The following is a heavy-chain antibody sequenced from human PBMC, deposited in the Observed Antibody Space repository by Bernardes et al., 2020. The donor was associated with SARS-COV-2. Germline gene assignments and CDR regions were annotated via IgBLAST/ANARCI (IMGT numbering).Heavy chain of an antibody. D-gene: IGHD3-16*01. Sequence: GSLRLSCVASGVAFLNSGMSWVRQTPGKGLEWVSTISGSGGVTYYADSVKGRFTIFRNNSKNMLYLQMKSLRVEDTAVYYCVKDARWEDYLGVFDHWGQGTLVTASS. CDR3: VKDARWEDYLGVFDH. V-gene: IGHV3-23*01. CDR2: ISGSGGVT. CDR1: GVAFLNSG. J-gene: IGHJ4*02.